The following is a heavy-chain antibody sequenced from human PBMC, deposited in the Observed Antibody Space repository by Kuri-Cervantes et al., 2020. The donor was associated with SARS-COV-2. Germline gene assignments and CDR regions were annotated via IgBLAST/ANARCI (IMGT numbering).Heavy chain of an antibody. CDR3: ARDPRYLARGGGFDY. CDR2: INHSGST. CDR1: GGSFSGHY. J-gene: IGHJ4*02. Sequence: GSLRLSCTVSGGSFSGHYWSWIRQPPGKGLEWIGEINHSGSTNYNPSLKSRVTISVDTSKNQFSLKLSSVTAADTAVYYCARDPRYLARGGGFDYWGQGTLVTVSS. D-gene: IGHD1-14*01. V-gene: IGHV4-34*01.